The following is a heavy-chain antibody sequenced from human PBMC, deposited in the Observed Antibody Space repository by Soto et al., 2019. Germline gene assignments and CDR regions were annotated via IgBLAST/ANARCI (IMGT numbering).Heavy chain of an antibody. CDR3: VRSWGVYCSSTRCYSPWLDP. D-gene: IGHD2-2*02. V-gene: IGHV3-48*03. J-gene: IGHJ5*02. Sequence: PGGSLRLSCVSSGFTFISHEMNWVRQAPGKGLEWVSYISSSGSPIDYADSVRGRFTISRDNAKNSVILQMNSLRVEDTAVYYCVRSWGVYCSSTRCYSPWLDPWGQGTLVTVSS. CDR2: ISSSGSPI. CDR1: GFTFISHE.